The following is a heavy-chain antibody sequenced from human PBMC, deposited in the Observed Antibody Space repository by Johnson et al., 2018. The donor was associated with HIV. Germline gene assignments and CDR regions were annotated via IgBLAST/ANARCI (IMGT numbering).Heavy chain of an antibody. J-gene: IGHJ3*02. CDR2: ISCNSGRI. V-gene: IGHV3-9*01. CDR1: GFTFSTYW. D-gene: IGHD2/OR15-2a*01. CDR3: AKAPNPILGTDAFDI. Sequence: VQLVESGGGLVQPGGSLSLSCAASGFTFSTYWMHWVRQAPGKGLEWVSGISCNSGRIAYADSVKGRFTISRDNAKNSLYLQMNSLRAEDTALYYCAKAPNPILGTDAFDIWGQGTMVTVSS.